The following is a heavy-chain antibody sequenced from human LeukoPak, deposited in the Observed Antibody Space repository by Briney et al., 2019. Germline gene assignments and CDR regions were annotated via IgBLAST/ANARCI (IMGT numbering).Heavy chain of an antibody. V-gene: IGHV3-7*01. D-gene: IGHD6-13*01. J-gene: IGHJ4*02. CDR1: GFTFSSYG. Sequence: GGSLRLSCAASGFTFSSYGMHWVRQAPGKGLEWVANIKQDGSEKYYVDSVKGRFTISRDNAKNSLYLQMNSLRAEDTAVYYCARVGEQQFFFDYWGQGTLVTVSS. CDR3: ARVGEQQFFFDY. CDR2: IKQDGSEK.